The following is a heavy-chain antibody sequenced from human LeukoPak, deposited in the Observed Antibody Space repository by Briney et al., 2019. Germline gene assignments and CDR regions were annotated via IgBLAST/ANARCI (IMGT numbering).Heavy chain of an antibody. J-gene: IGHJ4*02. CDR2: INAGNGNT. Sequence: EASVKVSCKASGYTFTSYAMHWVRQAPGQRLEWMGWINAGNGNTKYSQKFQGRVTITRDTSASTAYMELSSLRSEDTAVYYCAIVYSSTSCPVDYWAREPWSPSPQ. CDR1: GYTFTSYA. D-gene: IGHD2-2*01. CDR3: AIVYSSTSCPVDY. V-gene: IGHV1-3*01.